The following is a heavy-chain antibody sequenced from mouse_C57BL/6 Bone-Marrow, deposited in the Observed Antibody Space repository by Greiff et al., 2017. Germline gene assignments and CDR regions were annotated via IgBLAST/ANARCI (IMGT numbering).Heavy chain of an antibody. D-gene: IGHD2-10*01. Sequence: VQLKESGGGLVQPGGSMKLSCVASGFTFSNYWMNWVRQSPEQGLEWVAQIRLKSDNYATHYAESVKGRFTISRDDSKSSVYLQMNNLRAEDTGIYYCTALPPNYYAMDYWGQGTSVTVSS. V-gene: IGHV6-3*01. CDR2: IRLKSDNYAT. J-gene: IGHJ4*01. CDR3: TALPPNYYAMDY. CDR1: GFTFSNYW.